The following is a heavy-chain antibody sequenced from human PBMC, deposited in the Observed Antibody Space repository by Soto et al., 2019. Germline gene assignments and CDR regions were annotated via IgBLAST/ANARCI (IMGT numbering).Heavy chain of an antibody. D-gene: IGHD3-10*01. CDR2: ISGGGDAT. V-gene: IGHV3-23*01. CDR3: ARKVPGSTTRPDYWYFDL. Sequence: EVQLLESGGGLVQPGGSLRLSCAASGFTFISYAMNWVRQAPGKGLQWVSAISGGGDATFYADSVKGLFTISRDNSRNTVTLQMNSLGAHDTAVYYCARKVPGSTTRPDYWYFDLWGRGTLVTVSS. J-gene: IGHJ2*01. CDR1: GFTFISYA.